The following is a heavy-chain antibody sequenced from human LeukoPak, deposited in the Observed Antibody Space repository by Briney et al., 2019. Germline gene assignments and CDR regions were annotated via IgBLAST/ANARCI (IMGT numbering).Heavy chain of an antibody. J-gene: IGHJ5*02. D-gene: IGHD6-19*01. CDR3: ARDTLSYSSGWYVKDWFDP. Sequence: ASVKVSCKASGGTFSSYAISWVRQAPGQGLEWMGGIIPIFGTANYAQKFQGRVTITADESTSTAYMELSSPRSEDTAVYYCARDTLSYSSGWYVKDWFDPWGQGTLVTVSS. CDR2: IIPIFGTA. V-gene: IGHV1-69*01. CDR1: GGTFSSYA.